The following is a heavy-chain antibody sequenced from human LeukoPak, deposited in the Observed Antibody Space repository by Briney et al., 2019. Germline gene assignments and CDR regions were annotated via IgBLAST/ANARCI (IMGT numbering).Heavy chain of an antibody. CDR1: GYSFTSYW. V-gene: IGHV5-51*01. Sequence: TGESLKISCKGSGYSFTSYWIGWVRQMPGKGLEWMGIIYPGDSDTRYSPSFQGQVTTSADKSISTAYLQWSSLKASDTTMYYCARYYYGSGSYYNFDYWGQGTLVTVSS. CDR3: ARYYYGSGSYYNFDY. D-gene: IGHD3-10*01. CDR2: IYPGDSDT. J-gene: IGHJ4*02.